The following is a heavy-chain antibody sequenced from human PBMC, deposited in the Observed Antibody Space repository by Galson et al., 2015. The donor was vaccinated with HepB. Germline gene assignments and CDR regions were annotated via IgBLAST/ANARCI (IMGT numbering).Heavy chain of an antibody. Sequence: SLRLSCAASGFTFSNAWMSWVRQAPGKGLEWVGRIKSKTDGGTTDYAAPVKGRFTISRDDSKNTLYLQMNSLKTEDTAVYYCTTDGRFRELSNDAFDIWGQGTMVTVSS. D-gene: IGHD3-10*01. CDR2: IKSKTDGGTT. CDR1: GFTFSNAW. V-gene: IGHV3-15*01. J-gene: IGHJ3*02. CDR3: TTDGRFRELSNDAFDI.